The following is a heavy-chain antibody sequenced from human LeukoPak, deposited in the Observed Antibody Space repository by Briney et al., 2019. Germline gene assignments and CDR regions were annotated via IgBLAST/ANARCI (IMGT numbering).Heavy chain of an antibody. D-gene: IGHD5-24*01. CDR3: AAELEMATNAFDI. CDR2: IVVGIDNT. CDR1: GFTFTSSV. Sequence: SVKVSCKAPGFTFTSSVLHWVRQARGQRLEWIGWIVVGIDNTNYAQKFQERVTITRDKSTGTAYMELSSLRSEDTAVYYCAAELEMATNAFDIWGQGTMVTVSS. V-gene: IGHV1-58*01. J-gene: IGHJ3*02.